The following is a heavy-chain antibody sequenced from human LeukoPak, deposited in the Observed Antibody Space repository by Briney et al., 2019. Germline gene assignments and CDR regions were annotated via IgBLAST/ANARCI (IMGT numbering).Heavy chain of an antibody. CDR3: ARELGARPPRWFDP. V-gene: IGHV4-34*01. CDR1: GGSFSGYY. D-gene: IGHD6-6*01. Sequence: SETLSLTCAVYGGSFSGYYWSWIRQPPGKGLEWIGEINHSGSTNYSPSLKSRVTISVDTSKNQFSLKLSSVTAADTAVYYCARELGARPPRWFDPWGQGTLVTVSS. J-gene: IGHJ5*02. CDR2: INHSGST.